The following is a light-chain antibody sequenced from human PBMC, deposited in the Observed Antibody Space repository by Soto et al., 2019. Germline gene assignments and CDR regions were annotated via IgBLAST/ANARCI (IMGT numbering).Light chain of an antibody. CDR2: DVS. Sequence: QSVLTQPRSVTGSPGQSVTISCTGASRDVGGYNYVSWYQQHPGKTPKLMIYDVSKRPSGVPDRFSGSKSGNTASLTISGLQTEDEADYYCCSYAGRYTYVFGTGTKVTVL. J-gene: IGLJ1*01. CDR1: SRDVGGYNY. V-gene: IGLV2-11*01. CDR3: CSYAGRYTYV.